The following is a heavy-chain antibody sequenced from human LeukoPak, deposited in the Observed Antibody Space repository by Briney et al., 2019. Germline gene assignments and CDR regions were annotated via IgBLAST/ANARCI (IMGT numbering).Heavy chain of an antibody. CDR2: IIPIFGTA. CDR1: GYTFTSYD. V-gene: IGHV1-69*13. Sequence: SVKVSCKASGYTFTSYDISWVRQAPGQGLEWMGGIIPIFGTANYAQKFQGRVTITADESTSTAYMELSSLRSEDTAVYYCARPGIAAAGTFDCWGQGTLVTVSS. CDR3: ARPGIAAAGTFDC. D-gene: IGHD6-13*01. J-gene: IGHJ4*02.